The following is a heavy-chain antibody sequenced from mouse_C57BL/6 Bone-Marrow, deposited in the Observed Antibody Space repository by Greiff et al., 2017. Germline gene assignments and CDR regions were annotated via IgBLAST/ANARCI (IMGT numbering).Heavy chain of an antibody. CDR2: INPSSGYT. V-gene: IGHV1-7*01. CDR3: ARAPYSNVFDY. Sequence: QVQLQQSGAELAKPGASVKLSCKASGYTFTSYWMHWVKQRPGQGLEWIGYINPSSGYTKYNQTFKDKAKLTADKSSSTAYMQLSSLTYEDSAVYYCARAPYSNVFDYWGQGTTLTVSS. D-gene: IGHD2-5*01. CDR1: GYTFTSYW. J-gene: IGHJ2*01.